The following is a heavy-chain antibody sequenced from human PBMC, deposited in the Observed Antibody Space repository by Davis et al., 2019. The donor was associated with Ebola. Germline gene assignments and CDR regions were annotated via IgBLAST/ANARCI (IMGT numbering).Heavy chain of an antibody. CDR2: ITNSGTST. V-gene: IGHV3-23*01. D-gene: IGHD3-16*01. CDR1: GFTYSDYA. J-gene: IGHJ4*02. Sequence: GESLKISCVASGFTYSDYAMSWVRQAPGKGLKWVSSITNSGTSTYYADSVKGRFYISRDNSKNTLSLQMNSLRAEDTALYYCAKEVGHNWGYFDYWGQGTLVTVSS. CDR3: AKEVGHNWGYFDY.